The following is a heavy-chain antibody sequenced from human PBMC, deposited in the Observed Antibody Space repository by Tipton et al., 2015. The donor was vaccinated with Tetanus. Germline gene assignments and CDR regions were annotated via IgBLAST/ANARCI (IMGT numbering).Heavy chain of an antibody. J-gene: IGHJ6*02. CDR2: IDPNSGGT. D-gene: IGHD2-21*01. CDR1: GYTFTGYY. Sequence: QVQLVQSGAEVKKPGASVKVSCKASGYTFTGYYMYWVRQAPGQGLEWMGWIDPNSGGTVYAQKFQGRVTMTRDTSISTAYMELRGLRSNDPAVYYCARDRGDFIYYGMDVWGPGTTVTVS. V-gene: IGHV1-2*02. CDR3: ARDRGDFIYYGMDV.